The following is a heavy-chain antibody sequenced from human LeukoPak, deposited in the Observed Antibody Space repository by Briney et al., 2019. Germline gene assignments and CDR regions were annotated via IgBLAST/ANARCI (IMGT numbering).Heavy chain of an antibody. CDR3: VRAAPRDCSPASCSLFDT. CDR2: IMIGGDGK. V-gene: IGHV3-23*01. CDR1: GFTFNNYA. J-gene: IGHJ4*02. D-gene: IGHD2-2*01. Sequence: PGGSLRLSCAGSGFTFNNYAMSWLRRAPRKGLEWVSTIMIGGDGKHYADSVKGRFTISRDRSESTLYLQMNGLRADDTAVYYCVRAAPRDCSPASCSLFDTWGQGTLVTVSS.